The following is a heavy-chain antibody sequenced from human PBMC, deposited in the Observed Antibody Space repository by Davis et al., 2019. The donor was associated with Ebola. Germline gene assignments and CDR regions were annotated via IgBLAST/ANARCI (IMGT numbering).Heavy chain of an antibody. J-gene: IGHJ6*03. CDR3: AREDRARAQYYYYYMDV. V-gene: IGHV1-69*10. CDR2: IIPILGIA. CDR1: VGTFSSYA. D-gene: IGHD6-6*01. Sequence: SVKFSCKASVGTFSSYAISWVRQAPAQGLEWMGGIIPILGIANYAQKFQGRVTITADESTSTVYMELSSLRSEDTAVYYCAREDRARAQYYYYYMDVWGKGTTVTVSS.